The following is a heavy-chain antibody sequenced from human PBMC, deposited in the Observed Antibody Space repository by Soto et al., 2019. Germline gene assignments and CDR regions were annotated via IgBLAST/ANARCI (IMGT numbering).Heavy chain of an antibody. J-gene: IGHJ4*02. CDR2: THHSGST. D-gene: IGHD2-21*02. V-gene: IGHV4-34*01. CDR1: GGSLRGNY. Sequence: SETLTLTCAVYGGSLRGNYRGWICQPPGKGLEWIGETHHSGSTAYTPSLKSRVTISVDTSRNQFSLKLNSVTAADTAVYYCARTTAAIHLNYWSQGTLVTVSS. CDR3: ARTTAAIHLNY.